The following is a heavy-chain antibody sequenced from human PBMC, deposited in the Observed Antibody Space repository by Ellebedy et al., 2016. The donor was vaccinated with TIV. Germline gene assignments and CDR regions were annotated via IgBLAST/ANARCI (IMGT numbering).Heavy chain of an antibody. CDR1: GGSLSTYY. CDR3: ARSRSWYDAFDI. Sequence: MPSETLSLTCTVSGGSLSTYYWSWIRQPPGKGLEWIGYVYYSASTNYNPSLKSRVTISVDTPKNHFSLKLTSVTAADTAVYYCARSRSWYDAFDIWGQGTMVTVSS. J-gene: IGHJ3*02. D-gene: IGHD6-13*01. V-gene: IGHV4-59*08. CDR2: VYYSAST.